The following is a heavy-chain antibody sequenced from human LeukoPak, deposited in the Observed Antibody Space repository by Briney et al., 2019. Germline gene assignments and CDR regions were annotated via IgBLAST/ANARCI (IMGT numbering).Heavy chain of an antibody. CDR2: MNPNSGNT. J-gene: IGHJ3*02. D-gene: IGHD3-9*01. Sequence: ASVKVSCKASGYTFSSYDINWVRQATGQGLEWMGWMNPNSGNTGYAQKFQGRVTMTRNTPISTAYMELRSLRSEDTAVYYCARASIKLRYFGSRAFDIWGQGTMVTVSS. CDR3: ARASIKLRYFGSRAFDI. V-gene: IGHV1-8*01. CDR1: GYTFSSYD.